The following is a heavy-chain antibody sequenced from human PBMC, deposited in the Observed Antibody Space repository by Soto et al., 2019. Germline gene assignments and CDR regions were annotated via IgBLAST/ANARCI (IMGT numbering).Heavy chain of an antibody. V-gene: IGHV3-30-3*01. J-gene: IGHJ4*02. CDR3: AREAGIAVAAWYY. D-gene: IGHD6-19*01. CDR2: ISYDGSNK. Sequence: GGSLRLSCAASGFTFSSYAMHWVRQAPGKGLEWVAVISYDGSNKYYADSVKGRFTISRDNSKNTLYLQMNSLRAEDTAVYYCAREAGIAVAAWYYWGQGTLVTVSS. CDR1: GFTFSSYA.